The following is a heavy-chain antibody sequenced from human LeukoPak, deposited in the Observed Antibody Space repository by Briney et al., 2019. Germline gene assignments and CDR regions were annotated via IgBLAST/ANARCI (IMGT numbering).Heavy chain of an antibody. CDR3: AREKPGGYFDY. V-gene: IGHV3-23*01. CDR2: SSGSTSNT. J-gene: IGHJ4*02. Sequence: GGSLRLSCEASGFTFTYYAMSWVRQAPGKGLEWVSTSSGSTSNTNYGDSVKGRFTISRDTSKNTLYLQMNSLRAEDTAVYYCAREKPGGYFDYWGQGTLVTVSS. CDR1: GFTFTYYA. D-gene: IGHD1-14*01.